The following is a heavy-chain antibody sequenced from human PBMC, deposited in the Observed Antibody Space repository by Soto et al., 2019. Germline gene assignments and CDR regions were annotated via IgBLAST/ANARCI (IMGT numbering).Heavy chain of an antibody. D-gene: IGHD5-18*01. V-gene: IGHV1-69*01. J-gene: IGHJ4*02. CDR1: GGSFSKYS. CDR2: IIPISVTT. Sequence: QVHLVQSGAEVKKPGSSVRVSCKTSGGSFSKYSISWLRQAPGQGIEWMGGIIPISVTTHYAQRFQGRVTITADDLTTTSYMEVSSLKFEDTAVYYCAASRWIQLWTADFWGQGTRVNVSS. CDR3: AASRWIQLWTADF.